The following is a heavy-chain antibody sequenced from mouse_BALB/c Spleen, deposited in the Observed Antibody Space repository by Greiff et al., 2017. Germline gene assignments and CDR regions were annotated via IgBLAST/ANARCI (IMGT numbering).Heavy chain of an antibody. Sequence: VQLQESGTVLARPGASVKISCKASGYTFTSYWMHWVKQRPGQGLEWIGAIYPGNSDTSYNQKFKGKAKLTAVTSTSTAYMELSSLTNEDSAVYYCTRYDYDAWFAYWGQGTLVTVSA. J-gene: IGHJ3*01. CDR3: TRYDYDAWFAY. CDR2: IYPGNSDT. D-gene: IGHD2-4*01. V-gene: IGHV1-5*01. CDR1: GYTFTSYW.